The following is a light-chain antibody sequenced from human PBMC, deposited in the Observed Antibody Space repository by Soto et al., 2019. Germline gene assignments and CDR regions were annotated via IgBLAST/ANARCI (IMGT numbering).Light chain of an antibody. CDR2: HAS. CDR1: QSVGRNY. Sequence: EIVLTQSPGTLSLSPGERATLSCRASQSVGRNYLAWYQQKPGQAPRLLIYHASNRATGIPDRFSGSGSGTDFTLTISRLEPEDFAEVYWPHYASSPLTFGGGTKVEIK. CDR3: PHYASSPLT. J-gene: IGKJ4*01. V-gene: IGKV3-20*01.